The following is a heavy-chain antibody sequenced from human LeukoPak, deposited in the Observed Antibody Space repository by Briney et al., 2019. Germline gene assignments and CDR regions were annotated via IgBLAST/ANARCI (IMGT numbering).Heavy chain of an antibody. J-gene: IGHJ4*02. CDR1: GFTVSSNY. D-gene: IGHD3-16*02. V-gene: IGHV3-53*01. CDR2: IYSGGST. CDR3: ARDRRTGRLGELSLDPCFDY. Sequence: GGSLRLSCVASGFTVSSNYMSWVRQAPGKGLEWVSVIYSGGSTYYADSVKGRFTISRDNSKNTLYLQMNSLRAEDTAVYYCARDRRTGRLGELSLDPCFDYWGQGTLVTVSS.